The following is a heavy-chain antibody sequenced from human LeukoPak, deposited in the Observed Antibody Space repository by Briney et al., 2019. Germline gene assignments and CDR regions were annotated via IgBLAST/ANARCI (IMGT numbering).Heavy chain of an antibody. J-gene: IGHJ4*02. D-gene: IGHD2-2*01. CDR1: GFTFSSYA. Sequence: PGGSLRLSCAASGFTFSSYAMGWVRQAPGKGLEWVSAISGSGGSTYYADSVKGRFTISRDNSKNTLYLQMNSLRAEDTAVYYCAKDPRPYCSSTSCSTGVDYWGQGTLVTVSS. CDR2: ISGSGGST. CDR3: AKDPRPYCSSTSCSTGVDY. V-gene: IGHV3-23*01.